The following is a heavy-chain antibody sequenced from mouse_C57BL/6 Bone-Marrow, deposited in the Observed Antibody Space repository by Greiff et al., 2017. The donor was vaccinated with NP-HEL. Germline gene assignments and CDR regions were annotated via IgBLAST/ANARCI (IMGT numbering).Heavy chain of an antibody. D-gene: IGHD2-3*01. Sequence: EVHLVESGGGLVKPGGSLKLSCAASGFTFSDYGMHWVRQAPEKGLEWVAYISSGSSTIYYADTVKGRFTISRDNAKNTLYLQMTSLRSEDTAMYYCARCLLSPYYAMDYWGQGTSVTVSS. CDR1: GFTFSDYG. CDR2: ISSGSSTI. J-gene: IGHJ4*01. V-gene: IGHV5-17*01. CDR3: ARCLLSPYYAMDY.